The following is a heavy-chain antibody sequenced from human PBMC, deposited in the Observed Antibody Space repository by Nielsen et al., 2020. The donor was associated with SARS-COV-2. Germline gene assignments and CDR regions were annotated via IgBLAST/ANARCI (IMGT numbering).Heavy chain of an antibody. D-gene: IGHD6-13*01. V-gene: IGHV4-59*01. CDR2: IYYSGST. Sequence: SETLSLTCTVSGGSISSYYWSWIRQPPGKGLEWIGSIYYSGSTNYNPSLKSRVTISVDTSKNQFSLKLSSVTAADTAVYYCARGHSSPSWYYYMDVWGKGTTVTVSS. J-gene: IGHJ6*03. CDR3: ARGHSSPSWYYYMDV. CDR1: GGSISSYY.